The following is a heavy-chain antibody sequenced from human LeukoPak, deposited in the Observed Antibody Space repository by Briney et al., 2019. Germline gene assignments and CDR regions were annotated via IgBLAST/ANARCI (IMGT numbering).Heavy chain of an antibody. Sequence: GSLRLSCAASGFTISDYGLVWVRQAPGKGLEWVSGSRSGGANNFYADAVKGRFTISRDNSKNTLYLQMNSLRADDTAVYYCGRDPYRDYLGAFEFWGHGTTVIVSS. J-gene: IGHJ3*01. CDR1: GFTISDYG. V-gene: IGHV3-23*01. CDR2: SRSGGANN. CDR3: GRDPYRDYLGAFEF. D-gene: IGHD4/OR15-4a*01.